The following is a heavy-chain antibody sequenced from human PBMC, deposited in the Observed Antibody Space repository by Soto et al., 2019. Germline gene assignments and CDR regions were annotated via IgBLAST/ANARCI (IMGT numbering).Heavy chain of an antibody. D-gene: IGHD2-15*01. CDR3: ASGSGGGYGSGGSCSDYYYGMDV. Sequence: QVQLQESGPGLVKPSQTLSLTCTVSGGSISSCGYDWGWIRQRPGQGREWIGYIYYSGGTYYNPSLKSRVTISVDTSKNQCALKLSSVTAADTAVYYCASGSGGGYGSGGSCSDYYYGMDVWGQGTTVTVTS. CDR1: GGSISSCGYD. J-gene: IGHJ6*02. CDR2: IYYSGGT. V-gene: IGHV4-31*03.